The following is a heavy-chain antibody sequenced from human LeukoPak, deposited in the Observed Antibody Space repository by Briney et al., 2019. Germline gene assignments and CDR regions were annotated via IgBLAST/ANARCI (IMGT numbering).Heavy chain of an antibody. CDR1: GGCISSYY. D-gene: IGHD2-21*02. V-gene: IGHV4-4*07. Sequence: SETLSLTCTVSGGCISSYYWSWIRQPAGKGLEWIGRMYSSGSTNYNPSLKSRVTISVDTSKNQFSLKLSSVTAADTAVYYCARGVVTAMGPYFDYWGQGTLVTVSS. CDR3: ARGVVTAMGPYFDY. CDR2: MYSSGST. J-gene: IGHJ4*02.